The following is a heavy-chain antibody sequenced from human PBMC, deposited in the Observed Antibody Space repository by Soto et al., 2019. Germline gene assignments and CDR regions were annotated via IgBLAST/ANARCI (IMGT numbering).Heavy chain of an antibody. CDR1: GFTFSSYA. CDR2: ISGSGGST. Sequence: PGGSLRLSCAASGFTFSSYAMSWVRQAPGKGLEWVSAISGSGGSTYYADSVKGRFTISRDNSKNTLYLQMNSLRAEDTAVYYCAKDVNPHSSSPNCDCWGQGSLVTVSS. CDR3: AKDVNPHSSSPNCDC. D-gene: IGHD6-6*01. J-gene: IGHJ4*02. V-gene: IGHV3-23*01.